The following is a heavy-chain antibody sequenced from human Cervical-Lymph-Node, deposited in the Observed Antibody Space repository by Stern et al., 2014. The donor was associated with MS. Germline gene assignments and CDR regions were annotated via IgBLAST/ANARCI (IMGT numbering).Heavy chain of an antibody. Sequence: QVQLVQSGAEVKKPGSSVKVSCKASGGTFSRYAISWVRQAPGQGLEWMGGIIPICGTADYAQKFQGRVTITADESTSTAYMELSSLRSDDTAIYYCARVHTASSHAFDIWGQGTMVTVSS. V-gene: IGHV1-69*01. CDR2: IIPICGTA. CDR3: ARVHTASSHAFDI. CDR1: GGTFSRYA. D-gene: IGHD5-18*01. J-gene: IGHJ3*02.